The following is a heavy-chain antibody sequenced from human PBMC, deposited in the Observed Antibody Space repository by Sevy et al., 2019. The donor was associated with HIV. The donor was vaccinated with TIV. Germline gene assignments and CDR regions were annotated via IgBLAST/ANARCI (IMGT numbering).Heavy chain of an antibody. V-gene: IGHV1-18*01. Sequence: ASVKVSCKASGYTFTNYHITWVRQAPGQGLEWMGWITAYNGNTNYAQRLQGRVTMTTDTSTSTAYMELRSLISDDTAVYYCARAPSGSQGPGQYFHHWGQGTLVTVSS. J-gene: IGHJ1*01. CDR2: ITAYNGNT. D-gene: IGHD1-26*01. CDR3: ARAPSGSQGPGQYFHH. CDR1: GYTFTNYH.